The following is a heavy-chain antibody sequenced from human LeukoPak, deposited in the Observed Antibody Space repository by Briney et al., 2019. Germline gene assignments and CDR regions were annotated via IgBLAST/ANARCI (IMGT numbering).Heavy chain of an antibody. CDR2: ISGSCGST. D-gene: IGHD3-9*01. Sequence: SGGSLRLSCAASGFTFSSYAMSWVRQAPGKGLEWVSAISGSCGSTYYADSVKGRFTISRDNSKNTLYLQMNSLRAEDTAVYHCTNFERRSLDAFDIWGQGTMVTVSS. J-gene: IGHJ3*02. CDR3: TNFERRSLDAFDI. CDR1: GFTFSSYA. V-gene: IGHV3-23*01.